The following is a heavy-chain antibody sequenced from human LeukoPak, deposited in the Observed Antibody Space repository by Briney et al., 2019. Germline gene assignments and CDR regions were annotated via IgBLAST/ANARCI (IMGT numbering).Heavy chain of an antibody. CDR2: ISSSGSTI. V-gene: IGHV3-48*03. CDR1: GFTFSSYE. D-gene: IGHD2-21*01. CDR3: ARDDSYDAFDI. J-gene: IGHJ3*02. Sequence: GGSLRLSCAASGFTFSSYEMNWVRQAPGKGLEWVSYISSSGSTIYYADSVKGRFTISRDNAKNSLYLQMNSLRAEDTAVYYCARDDSYDAFDIWGQGTMVTVSS.